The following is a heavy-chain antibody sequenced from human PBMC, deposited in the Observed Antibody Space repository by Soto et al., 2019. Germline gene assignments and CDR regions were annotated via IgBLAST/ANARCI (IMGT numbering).Heavy chain of an antibody. Sequence: ASVKVSCKASGYAFTSYGISWVRQAPGQGLEWMGWISAYNGNTNYAQKLQGRVTMTTDTSTSTAYMELRSLRSDDTAVYYCARDLTYYGTGSYSAGYWGQGTLVTVSS. D-gene: IGHD3-10*01. CDR1: GYAFTSYG. J-gene: IGHJ4*02. CDR3: ARDLTYYGTGSYSAGY. CDR2: ISAYNGNT. V-gene: IGHV1-18*04.